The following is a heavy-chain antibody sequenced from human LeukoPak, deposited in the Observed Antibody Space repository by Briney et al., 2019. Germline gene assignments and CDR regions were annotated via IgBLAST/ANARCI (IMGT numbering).Heavy chain of an antibody. J-gene: IGHJ5*02. V-gene: IGHV4-59*01. Sequence: SETLSLTCSVSGGSISGYYWSWIRQPPGKGLEWIGDMYYSGSTNYNPSLKSRVIISVDTSKNQFPLKLSSVTTADTAVYYCARGTVFGVATNWFDPWGQGTLVTVS. D-gene: IGHD3-3*01. CDR2: MYYSGST. CDR3: ARGTVFGVATNWFDP. CDR1: GGSISGYY.